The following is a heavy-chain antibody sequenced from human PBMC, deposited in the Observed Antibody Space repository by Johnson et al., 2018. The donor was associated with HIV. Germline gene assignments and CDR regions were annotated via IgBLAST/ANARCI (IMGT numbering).Heavy chain of an antibody. D-gene: IGHD7-27*01. CDR2: IGASGITT. Sequence: VQLVESGGDLIQPGGSLRLSCAASGFTFRNYAMSWVRQAPGKGLEWVSGIGASGITTYYADSVKGRFTISRDNSKNTLYLQMNSLRVDDTAMYYCVRGRDSTGDGGAFDIWGQGTMVTVSS. CDR3: VRGRDSTGDGGAFDI. V-gene: IGHV3-23*04. J-gene: IGHJ3*02. CDR1: GFTFRNYA.